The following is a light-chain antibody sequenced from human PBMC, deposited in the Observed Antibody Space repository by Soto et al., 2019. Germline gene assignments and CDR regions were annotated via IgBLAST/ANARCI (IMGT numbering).Light chain of an antibody. V-gene: IGKV3-20*01. CDR3: QQYGSSPLT. Sequence: EIVLTQSPDTLSLSPGERATLSCRASQSVRSNYLAWYQQKPGQAPRFLIYDASSRATGIPDRFCGSGSGTDFTLTISRLEPEDFAVYYCQQYGSSPLTFGGGTKVDI. CDR1: QSVRSNY. J-gene: IGKJ4*01. CDR2: DAS.